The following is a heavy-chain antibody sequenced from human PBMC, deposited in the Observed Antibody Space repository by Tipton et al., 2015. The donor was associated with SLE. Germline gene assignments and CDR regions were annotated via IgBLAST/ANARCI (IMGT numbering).Heavy chain of an antibody. D-gene: IGHD2-2*01. V-gene: IGHV5-51*03. Sequence: QSGAEVKKPGESLKIACKGSGYNFANFWIGWVRQMPGKGLEWMGIIYPADSDTRYSPSFQGQVTMSGDESINTAYLQWSSLKASDTAIYYCTSSSSRSLGVFDIWGQGTMVTVSS. J-gene: IGHJ3*02. CDR2: IYPADSDT. CDR3: TSSSSRSLGVFDI. CDR1: GYNFANFW.